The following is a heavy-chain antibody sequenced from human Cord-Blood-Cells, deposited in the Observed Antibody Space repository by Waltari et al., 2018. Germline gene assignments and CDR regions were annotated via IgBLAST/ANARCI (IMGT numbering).Heavy chain of an antibody. Sequence: QVQLQQWGAGLLKPSETLSLTSAVYGGSFSGYYWSWIRQPPGKGLGWIGEINHSGSTNYNPSLKSRVTISVDTSKNQFSLKLSSVTAADTAVYYCARSPGSWYYFDYWGQGTLVTVSS. D-gene: IGHD6-13*01. CDR3: ARSPGSWYYFDY. CDR2: INHSGST. J-gene: IGHJ4*02. V-gene: IGHV4-34*01. CDR1: GGSFSGYY.